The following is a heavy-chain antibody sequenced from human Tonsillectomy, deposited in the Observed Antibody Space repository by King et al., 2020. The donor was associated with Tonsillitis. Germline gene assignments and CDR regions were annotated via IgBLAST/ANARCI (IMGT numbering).Heavy chain of an antibody. V-gene: IGHV3-30-3*01. J-gene: IGHJ3*02. CDR3: ARDWSPSITMIVVVIREAFDI. D-gene: IGHD3-22*01. Sequence: VQLVESGGGVVQPGRSLRLSCAASGFTFSSYAMHWVRQAPGKGLEWVAVISYDGSNKYYADSVKGRFTISRDNSKNTLYLQMNSLRAEDTAVYYCARDWSPSITMIVVVIREAFDIWGQGTMVTVSS. CDR2: ISYDGSNK. CDR1: GFTFSSYA.